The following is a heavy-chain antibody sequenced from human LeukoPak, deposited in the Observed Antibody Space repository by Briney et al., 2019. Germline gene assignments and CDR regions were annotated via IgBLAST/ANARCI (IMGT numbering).Heavy chain of an antibody. D-gene: IGHD6-19*01. Sequence: GGSLRLSRAASGFTFSSYEMNWVRQAPGKGLEWVSYISSSGSTIYYADSVKGRFTISRDNSKNTVYLQVNSLRDDDTAVYYCARAIVPTYASGWYYFDYWGQGSLVTVSS. J-gene: IGHJ4*02. CDR2: ISSSGSTI. V-gene: IGHV3-48*03. CDR1: GFTFSSYE. CDR3: ARAIVPTYASGWYYFDY.